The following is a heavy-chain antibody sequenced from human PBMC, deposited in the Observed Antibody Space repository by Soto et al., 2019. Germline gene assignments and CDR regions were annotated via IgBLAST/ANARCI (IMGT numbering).Heavy chain of an antibody. CDR3: ASGDYVWGSYRYTAGY. V-gene: IGHV1-69*13. Sequence: SVKVSCKASEGTFSSYAISWVRQAPGQGLEWMGGIIPIFGTANYAQKFQGRVTITADESTSTAYMELSSLRSEDTAVYYCASGDYVWGSYRYTAGYWGQGTLVTVSS. D-gene: IGHD3-16*02. CDR2: IIPIFGTA. CDR1: EGTFSSYA. J-gene: IGHJ4*02.